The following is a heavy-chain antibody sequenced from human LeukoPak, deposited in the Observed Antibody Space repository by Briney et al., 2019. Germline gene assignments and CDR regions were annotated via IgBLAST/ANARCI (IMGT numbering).Heavy chain of an antibody. Sequence: ASVKVSCKASGYTFSSYGISWVRQAPGQGLEWMGWISVYNGNTNYAQKLQGRVTMTTDTSTSTAYMELRSLRSDDTAVYYCARAIGDEEYFDYWGQGTLVTVSS. J-gene: IGHJ4*02. CDR2: ISVYNGNT. CDR1: GYTFSSYG. D-gene: IGHD3-10*01. CDR3: ARAIGDEEYFDY. V-gene: IGHV1-18*01.